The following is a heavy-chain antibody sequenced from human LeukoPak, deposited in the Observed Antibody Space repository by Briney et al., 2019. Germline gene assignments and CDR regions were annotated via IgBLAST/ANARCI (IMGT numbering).Heavy chain of an antibody. CDR2: IYYSGST. D-gene: IGHD5-12*01. J-gene: IGHJ3*02. CDR1: GGSISSGGYY. Sequence: SETLSLTCTVSGGSISSGGYYWSWVRQPPGKGLEWIGDIYYSGSTYYNPSLKSRVTISVDTSKNQFSLKLSSVTAADTAVYYCARGPVIVATIEILSLVAFDTWGQGTMVTVSS. CDR3: ARGPVIVATIEILSLVAFDT. V-gene: IGHV4-30-4*01.